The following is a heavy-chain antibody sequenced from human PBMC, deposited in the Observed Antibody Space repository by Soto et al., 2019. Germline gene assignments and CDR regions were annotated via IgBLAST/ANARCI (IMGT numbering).Heavy chain of an antibody. CDR1: GYTFTSYG. V-gene: IGHV1-18*01. Sequence: QVQLVQSGAEVKKPGASVKVSCKASGYTFTSYGISWVRQAPGQGLEWMGWISAYNGNTNYAQKLQGRVTMTTDTSASTAYRGRGSLRSEDPAVYYCARAPCASGGYYPPWGQGTRFTVSS. CDR2: ISAYNGNT. D-gene: IGHD3-10*01. J-gene: IGHJ5*02. CDR3: ARAPCASGGYYPP.